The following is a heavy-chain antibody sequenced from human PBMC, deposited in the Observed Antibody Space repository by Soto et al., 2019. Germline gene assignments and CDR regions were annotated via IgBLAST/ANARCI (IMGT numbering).Heavy chain of an antibody. CDR1: GGTFGSYA. J-gene: IGHJ3*02. D-gene: IGHD5-12*01. CDR2: IIPIFGTA. Sequence: SVKVSCKASGGTFGSYAISWVRQAPGQGLEWVGGIIPIFGTANYAQKFQGGVTITADESTSTAYMELSSLRSEDTAVYYCARPKMATIKISEAGAFDIWGQGTMVTVSS. CDR3: ARPKMATIKISEAGAFDI. V-gene: IGHV1-69*13.